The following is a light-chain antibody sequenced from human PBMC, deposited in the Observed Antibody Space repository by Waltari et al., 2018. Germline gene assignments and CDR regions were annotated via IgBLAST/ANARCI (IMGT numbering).Light chain of an antibody. CDR2: KTS. Sequence: DIQMTQSPSTLSASVGDRVTISCRASQNLNNWLAWDQQKPGKAPKMLIYKTSTLESGVPSRFSGSGSGTEFTLTISSLQPDDFATYFCQQYHTYWTFGQGTRVEIK. J-gene: IGKJ1*01. CDR1: QNLNNW. CDR3: QQYHTYWT. V-gene: IGKV1-5*03.